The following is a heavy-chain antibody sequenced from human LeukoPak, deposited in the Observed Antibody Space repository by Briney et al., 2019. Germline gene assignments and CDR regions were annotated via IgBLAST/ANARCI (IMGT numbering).Heavy chain of an antibody. CDR2: INPNSGGT. CDR3: ARDDYYDNSGYFGVGAFDI. D-gene: IGHD3-22*01. CDR1: GYTFTGYY. Sequence: GASVKVSCKASGYTFTGYYMHWVRQAPGQGLEWMGWINPNSGGTNYAQKFQGRVTMTRDTSISTAYMELSRLRSDDTAVYYCARDDYYDNSGYFGVGAFDIWGQGTMVTVSS. V-gene: IGHV1-2*02. J-gene: IGHJ3*02.